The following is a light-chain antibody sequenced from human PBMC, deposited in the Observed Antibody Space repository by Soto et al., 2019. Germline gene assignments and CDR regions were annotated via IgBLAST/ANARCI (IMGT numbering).Light chain of an antibody. CDR2: AAS. Sequence: EIVLTQSPGTLSLSPGERATLSCRASQSVSSSHLAWYQHKPGQAPRLLIYAASSRATGSPDRFSGGGSGTDFTLTISRLEPEDFAMYYCLLYFSPDRYTFGPGTKVQIK. CDR1: QSVSSSH. J-gene: IGKJ2*01. V-gene: IGKV3-20*01. CDR3: LLYFSPDRYT.